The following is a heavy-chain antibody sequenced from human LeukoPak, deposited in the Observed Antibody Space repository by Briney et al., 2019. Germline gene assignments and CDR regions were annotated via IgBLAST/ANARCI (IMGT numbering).Heavy chain of an antibody. CDR2: MSPNSGNT. V-gene: IGHV1-8*01. D-gene: IGHD6-19*01. CDR3: ARVGYSSGWYYFDY. CDR1: GYTFTSYD. Sequence: ASVNVSCKASGYTFTSYDINWVRQATGQGLEWMGWMSPNSGNTGYAQKFQGRVTMTRNTSISTAYMELSSLRSEDTAVYYCARVGYSSGWYYFDYWGQGTLVTVSS. J-gene: IGHJ4*02.